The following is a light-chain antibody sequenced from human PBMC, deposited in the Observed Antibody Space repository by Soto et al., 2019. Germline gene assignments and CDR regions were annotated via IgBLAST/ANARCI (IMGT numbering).Light chain of an antibody. CDR3: QQRSNWPLT. V-gene: IGKV3D-20*02. CDR1: QTVSSNF. Sequence: IVLTQSPGTLSLSPGERATLSCRASQTVSSNFLAWYQEKPGQAPRLLIYDASNRAIGIPARFSGSGSGTDFTLTISSLEPEDFAVYYCQQRSNWPLTFGGGTKVDIK. J-gene: IGKJ4*01. CDR2: DAS.